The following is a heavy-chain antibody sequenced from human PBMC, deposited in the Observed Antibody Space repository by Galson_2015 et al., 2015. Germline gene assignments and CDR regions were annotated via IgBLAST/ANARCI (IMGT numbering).Heavy chain of an antibody. D-gene: IGHD6-19*01. Sequence: SLRLSCAASGFTFSNAWMSWVRQAPGKGLEWVGRIKSKTDGGTTDYAAPVKGRFTISRDDSKNTLYLQMNSLKTEDTAVYYCTTDHGGWYLFNYWGQGTLVTVSS. J-gene: IGHJ4*02. CDR2: IKSKTDGGTT. CDR1: GFTFSNAW. V-gene: IGHV3-15*01. CDR3: TTDHGGWYLFNY.